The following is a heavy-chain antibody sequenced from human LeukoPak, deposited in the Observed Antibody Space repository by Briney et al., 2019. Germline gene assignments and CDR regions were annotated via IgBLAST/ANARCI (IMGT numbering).Heavy chain of an antibody. D-gene: IGHD3-22*01. J-gene: IGHJ4*02. V-gene: IGHV5-51*01. CDR2: IYPGDSDT. CDR1: GYSFTSYW. Sequence: GESLKISCKGSGYSFTSYWIGSVRQMPGKGLEWMGIIYPGDSDTRYSPSFQGQVTISADKSISTAYLQWSSLKASDTAMYYCARRSGGKTYYYDSSGYYHFDYWGQGTLVTVSS. CDR3: ARRSGGKTYYYDSSGYYHFDY.